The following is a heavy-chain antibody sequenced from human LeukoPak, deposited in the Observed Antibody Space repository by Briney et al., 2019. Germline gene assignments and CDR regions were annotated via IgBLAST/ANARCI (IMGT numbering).Heavy chain of an antibody. V-gene: IGHV4-38-2*02. D-gene: IGHD1-26*01. J-gene: IGHJ4*02. CDR3: ARVPVGHLETSTYYFDY. Sequence: SETLSLTCTVSGYSISSGYYWGWIRQPPGKGLEWIGSIYHSGSTYYIPSLKSRVTISVDTSKNQFSLKLSSVTAADTAVYYCARVPVGHLETSTYYFDYWGQGTLVTVSS. CDR2: IYHSGST. CDR1: GYSISSGYY.